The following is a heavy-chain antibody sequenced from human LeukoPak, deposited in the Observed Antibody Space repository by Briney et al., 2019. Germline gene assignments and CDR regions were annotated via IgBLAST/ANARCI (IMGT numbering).Heavy chain of an antibody. Sequence: GGSLRLSCAASGFTFSSYWMSWVRQAPGKGLEWVANIKQDGSEKYYVDSVKGRFTISRDNAKNSLYLQMNSLRAEDSAVYYCARDGPSIAADFDCWGQGTLVTVSS. J-gene: IGHJ4*02. CDR3: ARDGPSIAADFDC. V-gene: IGHV3-7*01. CDR1: GFTFSSYW. CDR2: IKQDGSEK. D-gene: IGHD6-6*01.